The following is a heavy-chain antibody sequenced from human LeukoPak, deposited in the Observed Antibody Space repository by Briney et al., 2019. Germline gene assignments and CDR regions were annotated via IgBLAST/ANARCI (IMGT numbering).Heavy chain of an antibody. V-gene: IGHV1-8*01. CDR1: GYTFTSYD. J-gene: IGHJ3*02. D-gene: IGHD3-10*01. CDR3: ARAKVRGVKGAFDI. Sequence: ASVKVSCKASGYTFTSYDISWVRQATGQGLEWMGWMNPNSGNTGYAQKFQGRVTMTRDTSTSTVYMELSSLRSEDTAVYYCARAKVRGVKGAFDIWGQGTMVTVSS. CDR2: MNPNSGNT.